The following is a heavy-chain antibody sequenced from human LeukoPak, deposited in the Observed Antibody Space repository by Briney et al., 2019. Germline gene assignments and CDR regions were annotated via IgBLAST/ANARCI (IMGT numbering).Heavy chain of an antibody. D-gene: IGHD3-22*01. J-gene: IGHJ3*02. CDR2: MYYNRST. V-gene: IGHV4-59*01. CDR1: GGSISSYY. CDR3: ARGVGYFLIDAFDI. Sequence: SETLSLTCTVSGGSISSYYWSWIRQPPGKGLEWIGYMYYNRSTNYNPSLKSRVTISVDTSKNQFSLKLSSVTAADTAVYYCARGVGYFLIDAFDIWGLGTMVTVSS.